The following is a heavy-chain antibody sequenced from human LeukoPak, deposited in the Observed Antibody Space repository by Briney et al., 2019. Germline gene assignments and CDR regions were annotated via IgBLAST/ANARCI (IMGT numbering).Heavy chain of an antibody. CDR3: ARDLWFGEFPQGMDV. J-gene: IGHJ6*02. CDR2: ISSSGGST. V-gene: IGHV3-23*01. CDR1: GFTFSSYA. Sequence: GGSLRLSCAASGFTFSSYAMSWVRQAPGKGLEWVSAISSSGGSTYYADSVKGRFTISRDNSKNTLYLQMNSLRAEDTAVYYCARDLWFGEFPQGMDVWGQGTTVTVSS. D-gene: IGHD3-10*01.